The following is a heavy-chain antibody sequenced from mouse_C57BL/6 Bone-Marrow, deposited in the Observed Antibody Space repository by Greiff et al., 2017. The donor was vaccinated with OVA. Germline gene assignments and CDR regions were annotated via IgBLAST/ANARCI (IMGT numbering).Heavy chain of an antibody. CDR2: INPGSGGT. CDR3: ARMYYGYYFDY. J-gene: IGHJ2*01. D-gene: IGHD2-2*01. Sequence: VHLVESGAELVRPGTSVKVSCKASGYAFTNYLIEWVKQRPGQGLEWIGVINPGSGGTNYNEKFKGKATLTADKSSSTAYMQLSSLTSEDSAVYFCARMYYGYYFDYWGQGTTLTVSS. V-gene: IGHV1-54*01. CDR1: GYAFTNYL.